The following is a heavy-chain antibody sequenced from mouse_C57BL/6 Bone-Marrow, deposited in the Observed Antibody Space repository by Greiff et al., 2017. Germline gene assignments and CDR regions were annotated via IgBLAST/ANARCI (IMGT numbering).Heavy chain of an antibody. Sequence: QVQLQQPGAELVKPGASVKMSCKASGYTFTSYWITWVKQRPGQGLEWIGDIYPGSGSTNYNEKFKSKATLTVDTSSNTAYLQLSSLTSEDTAVYYCTTYYGSSYDAMDYWGQGTSVTVSS. CDR2: IYPGSGST. CDR1: GYTFTSYW. J-gene: IGHJ4*01. V-gene: IGHV1-55*01. D-gene: IGHD1-1*01. CDR3: TTYYGSSYDAMDY.